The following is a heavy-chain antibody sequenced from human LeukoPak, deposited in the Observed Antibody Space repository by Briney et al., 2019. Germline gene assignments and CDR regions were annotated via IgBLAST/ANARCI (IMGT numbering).Heavy chain of an antibody. J-gene: IGHJ4*02. Sequence: GASVKVSCKASGYTFTSYGISWVRQAPGQGLEWMVWISAYNGNTNYAQKLQGRVTMTTDTSTSTAYMELRSLRSDDTAVYYCARDNGLYYYGSGSLIDYWGQGTLVTVSS. CDR3: ARDNGLYYYGSGSLIDY. V-gene: IGHV1-18*01. D-gene: IGHD3-10*01. CDR1: GYTFTSYG. CDR2: ISAYNGNT.